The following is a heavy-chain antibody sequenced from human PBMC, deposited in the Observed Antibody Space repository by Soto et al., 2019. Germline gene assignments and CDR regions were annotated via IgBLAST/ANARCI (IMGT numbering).Heavy chain of an antibody. CDR2: ICGSGAEK. J-gene: IGHJ4*02. CDR3: AKGGRQWLVTSDFNY. CDR1: GFICISYA. Sequence: GGSLRLSCAASGFICISYAMSWVRQAPGKGLEWVSAICGSGAEKHYADSAKGRFTISRDSSKNTVSLEMTSLRAEDTAVYYCAKGGRQWLVTSDFNYWGQGALVTVSS. V-gene: IGHV3-23*01. D-gene: IGHD6-19*01.